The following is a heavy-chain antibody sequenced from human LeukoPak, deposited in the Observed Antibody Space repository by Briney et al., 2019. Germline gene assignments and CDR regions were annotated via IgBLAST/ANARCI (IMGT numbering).Heavy chain of an antibody. D-gene: IGHD3-3*01. J-gene: IGHJ5*02. CDR1: GFSVSMSY. CDR2: IYSSGSA. Sequence: GGSLRLSCAASGFSVSMSYMNWVRQAPGRGLEWVSVIYSSGSAFYADSVKDRFITSRDNSKNTLFLQMNRLTGEDAAVYYCSRDTHDDFWSGFSETWGQGTLVTVSS. V-gene: IGHV3-66*01. CDR3: SRDTHDDFWSGFSET.